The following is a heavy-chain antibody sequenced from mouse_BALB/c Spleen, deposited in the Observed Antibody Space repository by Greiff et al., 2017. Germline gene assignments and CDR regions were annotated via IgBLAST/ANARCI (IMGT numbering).Heavy chain of an antibody. V-gene: IGHV1S137*01. CDR1: GYTFTDYA. CDR2: ISTYYGDA. Sequence: QVQLQQSGAELVRPGVSVKISCKGSGYTFTDYAMHWVKQSHAKSLEWIGVISTYYGDASYNQKFKGKATMTVDKSSSTAYMELARLTSEDSAIYYCARGGNYAEEYYYAMDYWGQGTSVTVSS. D-gene: IGHD2-1*01. CDR3: ARGGNYAEEYYYAMDY. J-gene: IGHJ4*01.